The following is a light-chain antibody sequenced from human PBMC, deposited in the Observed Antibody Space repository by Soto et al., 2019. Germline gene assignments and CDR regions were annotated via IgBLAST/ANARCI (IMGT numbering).Light chain of an antibody. V-gene: IGKV1-5*03. J-gene: IGKJ2*01. CDR2: RAS. CDR3: QQYSSYPYT. Sequence: DIQMTQSPSTLSASVGDRVTITCRASQSISSYLAWCQQKPGKAPKLLIYRASSLESGVPSRFSGSGSGTEFTLTISSLQPDDFATYYCQQYSSYPYTFGQGTSLEIK. CDR1: QSISSY.